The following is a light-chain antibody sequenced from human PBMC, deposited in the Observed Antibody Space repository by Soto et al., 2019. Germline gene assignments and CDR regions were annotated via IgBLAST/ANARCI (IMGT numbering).Light chain of an antibody. J-gene: IGKJ5*01. CDR2: GAS. CDR3: QQRNIWPPVT. CDR1: QSVSSN. Sequence: EIVMTQSPATLSVSPGERATLSCRASQSVSSNLAWYQQKPGQAPRLLIYGASTRATGIPARFSGSGSGTEFNLTISSLQSEDFAVYYCQQRNIWPPVTFGQGTRLEIK. V-gene: IGKV3-15*01.